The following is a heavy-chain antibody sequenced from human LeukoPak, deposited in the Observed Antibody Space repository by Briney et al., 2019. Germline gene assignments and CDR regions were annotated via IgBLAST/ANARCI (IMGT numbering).Heavy chain of an antibody. J-gene: IGHJ4*02. CDR3: AREAAYSGSSSQASFYFDY. V-gene: IGHV1-69*01. D-gene: IGHD6-6*01. CDR2: IIPMFDKT. Sequence: ASVKVSCTASGGTFGSYSITWVRQTPGQGLEWMGGIIPMFDKTNYAQKFLGRLTITADESTTTAYMELNSLGFQDTGIYYCAREAAYSGSSSQASFYFDYWGQGTLVTVSS. CDR1: GGTFGSYS.